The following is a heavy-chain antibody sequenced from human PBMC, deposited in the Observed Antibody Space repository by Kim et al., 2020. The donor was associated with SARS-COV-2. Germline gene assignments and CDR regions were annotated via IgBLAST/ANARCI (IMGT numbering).Heavy chain of an antibody. CDR2: KWYN. J-gene: IGHJ4*02. D-gene: IGHD3-3*01. CDR3: ASAFFLGH. V-gene: IGHV6-1*01. Sequence: KWYNHYAVSMKSRISISPDTSKNQFSLQLNSVTPEDTAVYYCASAFFLGHWGQGTLVTVSS.